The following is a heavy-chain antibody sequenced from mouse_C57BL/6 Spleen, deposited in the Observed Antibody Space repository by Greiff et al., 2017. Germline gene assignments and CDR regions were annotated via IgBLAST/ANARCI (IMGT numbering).Heavy chain of an antibody. CDR1: GFNIKDDY. J-gene: IGHJ3*01. V-gene: IGHV14-4*01. CDR3: TTPYGKGFAY. D-gene: IGHD2-1*01. CDR2: IDPENGDT. Sequence: VQLKESGAELVRPGASVKLSCTASGFNIKDDYMHWVKQRPEQGLEWIGWIDPENGDTEYASKFQGKATITADTSSNTAYLQLSSLTSEDTAVYYCTTPYGKGFAYWGQGTLVTVSA.